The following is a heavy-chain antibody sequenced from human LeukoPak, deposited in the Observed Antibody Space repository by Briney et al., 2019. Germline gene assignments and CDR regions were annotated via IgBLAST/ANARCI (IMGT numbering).Heavy chain of an antibody. Sequence: ASVKVSCKASGYTFSSYDITWVRQAPGQGLEWMGWVDPKNGNRGYAPKFYGRLTMSRNASINTAYMELTTLRSEDTAVYYCTRGRGSTSFKFDPWGQGTLVTVSS. D-gene: IGHD2/OR15-2a*01. CDR2: VDPKNGNR. V-gene: IGHV1-8*01. J-gene: IGHJ5*02. CDR3: TRGRGSTSFKFDP. CDR1: GYTFSSYD.